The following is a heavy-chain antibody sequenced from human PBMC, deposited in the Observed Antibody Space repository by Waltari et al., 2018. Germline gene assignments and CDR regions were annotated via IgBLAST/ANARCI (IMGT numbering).Heavy chain of an antibody. Sequence: EVQLVDSGGGLVKPGGSLRLSCDASGFTFSTSSMNWVRQVPGKGLEWVSSISSSSSSIYYADSVKGRFTISRDNAKNSLDLQMNSLRVEDTAVYYCARGRIYHDSSASGYYFDYWGQGTLVAVSS. CDR3: ARGRIYHDSSASGYYFDY. CDR2: ISSSSSSI. D-gene: IGHD3-22*01. CDR1: GFTFSTSS. J-gene: IGHJ4*02. V-gene: IGHV3-21*01.